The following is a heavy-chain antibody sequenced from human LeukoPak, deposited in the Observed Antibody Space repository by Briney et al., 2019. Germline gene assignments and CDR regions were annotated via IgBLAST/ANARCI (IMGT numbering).Heavy chain of an antibody. CDR3: AKAVMATTYFDY. V-gene: IGHV3-23*01. CDR1: GFTFSSYA. CDR2: ISSGGATT. D-gene: IGHD5-24*01. J-gene: IGHJ4*02. Sequence: GGSLRLSCAASGFTFSSYAMSWVRQAPGKGLEWVSAISSGGATTYYADSVKGRCTISRDNSKNTLYLQMNSLRAEDTAVYYCAKAVMATTYFDYWGQGTLVTVSS.